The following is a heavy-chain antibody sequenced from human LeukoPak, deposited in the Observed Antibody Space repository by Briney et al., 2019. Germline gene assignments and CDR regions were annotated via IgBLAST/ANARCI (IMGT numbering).Heavy chain of an antibody. J-gene: IGHJ5*02. CDR2: IIPILGIA. CDR3: ARDQGQIVAAGGWFDP. V-gene: IGHV1-69*04. CDR1: GGTFSSYA. D-gene: IGHD6-13*01. Sequence: SVKVSCKASGGTFSSYAISWVRQAPGQGLEWMGRIIPILGIANYAQKFQGRVTITADKSKSTAYMELSSLRSEDTAVYYCARDQGQIVAAGGWFDPWGQGTLVTVSS.